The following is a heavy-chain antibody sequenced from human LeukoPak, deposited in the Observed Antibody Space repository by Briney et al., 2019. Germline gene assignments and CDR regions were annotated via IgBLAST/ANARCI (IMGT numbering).Heavy chain of an antibody. CDR2: IYSDGVT. V-gene: IGHV3-66*02. CDR3: ARDRAEGKTWVEFDP. J-gene: IGHJ5*02. CDR1: GFIVNSYA. Sequence: GGSLRLSCAASGFIVNSYAMSWVRQAPGKGLAWVSLIYSDGVTQYADSVKGRFTISRDNSKNTLYLQMNSLRDEETAVYFCARDRAEGKTWVEFDPWGQGTLVTVSS.